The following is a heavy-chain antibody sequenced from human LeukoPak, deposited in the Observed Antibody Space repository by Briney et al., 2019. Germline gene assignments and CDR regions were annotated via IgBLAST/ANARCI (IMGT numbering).Heavy chain of an antibody. CDR1: GGSISSYY. CDR3: AREPKGGSYHDASDI. D-gene: IGHD1-26*01. CDR2: IYTSGST. J-gene: IGHJ3*02. V-gene: IGHV4-4*07. Sequence: SETLSLTCTVSGGSISSYYWSWIRQPAGKGLEWIGRIYTSGSTNYNPSLKSRVTMSVDTSKNQFSLKLSSVTAADTAVYYCAREPKGGSYHDASDIWGQGTMVTVSS.